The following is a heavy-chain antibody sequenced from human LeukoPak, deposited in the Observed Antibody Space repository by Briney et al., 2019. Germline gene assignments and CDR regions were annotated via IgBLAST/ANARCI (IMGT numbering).Heavy chain of an antibody. CDR2: VFSDGTYK. CDR1: AFTFSSSA. D-gene: IGHD4-17*01. V-gene: IGHV3-30*18. CDR3: AKGPLYYYGDNAWFGP. Sequence: PGRSLTLSCPASAFTFSSSAMHWVRQAQGKGLEWVAAVFSDGTYKYYADSVKGRFTISRDNSKHMLFLQMNRLRAEDTAVYYCAKGPLYYYGDNAWFGPWGRGTLVTVSS. J-gene: IGHJ5*02.